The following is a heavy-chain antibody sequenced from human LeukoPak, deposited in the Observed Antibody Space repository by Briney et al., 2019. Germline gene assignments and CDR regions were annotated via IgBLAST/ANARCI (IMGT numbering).Heavy chain of an antibody. V-gene: IGHV3-33*06. D-gene: IGHD6-13*01. J-gene: IGHJ6*03. CDR1: GFTFSSYG. CDR3: AKVVGAAGPQDMDV. Sequence: GGSLRLSCAASGFTFSSYGMHWVRQAPGKGLEWVAVIWYDGSNKYYADSVKGRFTISRDNSKNTLYLQMNSLRAEDTAVYYCAKVVGAAGPQDMDVWGKGTTVTVSS. CDR2: IWYDGSNK.